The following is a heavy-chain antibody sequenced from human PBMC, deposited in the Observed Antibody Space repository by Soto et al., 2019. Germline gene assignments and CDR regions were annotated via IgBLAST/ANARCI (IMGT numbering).Heavy chain of an antibody. V-gene: IGHV1-8*01. CDR2: MNPNSGNT. J-gene: IGHJ4*02. Sequence: XSVKVTSKASGYTFTNNVISLVRQAPGQGLEWMGWMNPNSGNTGYAQKFQGRVTMTRNTSIRTAYIDLSSLSSDDTAVYYCARESPLRWLDYWGQGTLVTVSS. D-gene: IGHD4-17*01. CDR1: GYTFTNNV. CDR3: ARESPLRWLDY.